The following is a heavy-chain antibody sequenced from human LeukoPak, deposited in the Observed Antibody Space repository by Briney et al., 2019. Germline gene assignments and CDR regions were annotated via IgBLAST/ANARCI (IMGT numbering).Heavy chain of an antibody. CDR3: ARDLFGGAYGMDV. J-gene: IGHJ6*02. V-gene: IGHV3-53*01. CDR1: GFTVSSNY. CDR2: LYHDGGT. Sequence: GGSLRLSCAASGFTVSSNYMSWVRQAPGKGLEYVSVLYHDGGTYSADSVKGRFTISRDNSKNTLYPQMNSLRAEDTAVYYCARDLFGGAYGMDVWGQGTTVTVSS. D-gene: IGHD3-10*01.